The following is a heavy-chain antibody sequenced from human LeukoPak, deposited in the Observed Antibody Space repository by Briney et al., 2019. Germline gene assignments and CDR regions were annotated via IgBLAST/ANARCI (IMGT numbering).Heavy chain of an antibody. J-gene: IGHJ4*02. CDR3: ARVPLWGLLSYFFKYFDY. CDR1: GASISSGGYF. D-gene: IGHD3-3*01. V-gene: IGHV4-31*03. CDR2: IYYSGST. Sequence: SETLSLTCTVSGASISSGGYFWSWIRQHPGKGLEWIGYIYYSGSTYYNPSLKSRITISVDSSKNQFSLHLSSVTAADTAVYYCARVPLWGLLSYFFKYFDYWGQGTLVTVSS.